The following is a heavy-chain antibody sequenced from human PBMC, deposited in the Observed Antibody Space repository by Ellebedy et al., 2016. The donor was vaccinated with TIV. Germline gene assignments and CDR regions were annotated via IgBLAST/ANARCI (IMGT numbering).Heavy chain of an antibody. CDR1: GGSFSGYY. J-gene: IGHJ4*02. CDR3: ARGRQYFDTASYYLDY. D-gene: IGHD3-9*01. CDR2: INHSGST. V-gene: IGHV4-34*01. Sequence: SETLSLTXAVYGGSFSGYYWNWIRQPPGKGLEWIGEINHSGSTKYNPSLRSRVTISVDTSKNQFSLKLSSVTAADTAMYYCARGRQYFDTASYYLDYWGRGVPVTVSS.